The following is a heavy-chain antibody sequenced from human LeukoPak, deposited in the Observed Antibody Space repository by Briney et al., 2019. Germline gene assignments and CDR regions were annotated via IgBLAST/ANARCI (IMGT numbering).Heavy chain of an antibody. V-gene: IGHV1-46*01. J-gene: IGHJ3*01. D-gene: IGHD6-13*01. Sequence: GASVKVSCKASGYTFTRYYMHWVRQAPGQGPEWMGIINLSGGSTSYAQKFQGIVTMTRDTSTSTVYMEVSSLRSEDTAVYYCARQGYSSSWYATAGAFDVWGQGTVVTVSS. CDR2: INLSGGST. CDR1: GYTFTRYY. CDR3: ARQGYSSSWYATAGAFDV.